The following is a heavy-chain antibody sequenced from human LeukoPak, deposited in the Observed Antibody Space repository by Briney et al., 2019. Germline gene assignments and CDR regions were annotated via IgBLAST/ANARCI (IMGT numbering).Heavy chain of an antibody. CDR2: IYHSGST. J-gene: IGHJ4*02. CDR1: GYSISSGYY. D-gene: IGHD3-3*01. V-gene: IGHV4-38-2*02. Sequence: SETLSLTCTVSGYSISSGYYWGWIRQPPGKGLEWIGSIYHSGSTYYNPSLKSRVTISVDTSKNQFSLKLSSVTAADTAVHYCARGSPPIFGHVGDVYWGQGTLVTVSS. CDR3: ARGSPPIFGHVGDVY.